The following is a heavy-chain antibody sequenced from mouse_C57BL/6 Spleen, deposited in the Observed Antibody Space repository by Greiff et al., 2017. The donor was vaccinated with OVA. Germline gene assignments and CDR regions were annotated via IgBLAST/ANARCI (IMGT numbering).Heavy chain of an antibody. V-gene: IGHV5-17*01. CDR2: ISSGSSTI. Sequence: EVKLVESGGGLVKPGGSLKLSCAASGFTFSDYGMHWVRQAPEKGLEWVAYISSGSSTIYYADTVKGRFTISRDNAKNTLFLQMTSLRSEDTAMYYCARSSYYYGSPYWYFDVWGTGTTVTVSS. D-gene: IGHD1-1*01. CDR1: GFTFSDYG. J-gene: IGHJ1*03. CDR3: ARSSYYYGSPYWYFDV.